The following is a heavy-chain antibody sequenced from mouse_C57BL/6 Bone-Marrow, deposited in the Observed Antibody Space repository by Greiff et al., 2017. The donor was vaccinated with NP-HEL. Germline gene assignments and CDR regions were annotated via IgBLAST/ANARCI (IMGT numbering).Heavy chain of an antibody. D-gene: IGHD3-3*01. J-gene: IGHJ1*03. Sequence: VQLVESGAELAKPGASVKLSCKASGYTFTSYWMHWVKQRPGQGLEWIGYINPSSGYTKYNQKFKDKATLTADKSSSTAYMQLSSLTYEGSAVYYCAVRCCPNWYFDVWGRGTAVTVSS. CDR2: INPSSGYT. V-gene: IGHV1-7*01. CDR1: GYTFTSYW. CDR3: AVRCCPNWYFDV.